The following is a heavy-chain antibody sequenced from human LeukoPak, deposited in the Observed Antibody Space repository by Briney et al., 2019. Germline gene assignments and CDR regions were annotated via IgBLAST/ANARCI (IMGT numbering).Heavy chain of an antibody. CDR1: GFTFDDYA. V-gene: IGHV3-9*03. Sequence: GRSLRLSCAASGFTFDDYAMHWVRQAPGKGLEWVSGISWNSGSIGYVDSVKGRFTISRDNARNSLYLQMNSLRAEDMALYYCAKAQYSSSSNPHFDYWGQGTLVTVSS. CDR3: AKAQYSSSSNPHFDY. D-gene: IGHD6-6*01. J-gene: IGHJ4*02. CDR2: ISWNSGSI.